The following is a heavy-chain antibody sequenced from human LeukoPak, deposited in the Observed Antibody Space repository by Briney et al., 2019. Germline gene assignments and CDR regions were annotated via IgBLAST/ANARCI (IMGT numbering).Heavy chain of an antibody. Sequence: PSGTLSLTCAVSGGSISSSNWWSWVRQPPGKGLEWIGEIYHSGSTNYNPSLKSRVTISVDKSKNQFSLKLSSVTAADTAVYYCARTNPDYYGSGSYPLDYWGQGTLVTVFS. J-gene: IGHJ4*02. CDR3: ARTNPDYYGSGSYPLDY. V-gene: IGHV4-4*02. D-gene: IGHD3-10*01. CDR2: IYHSGST. CDR1: GGSISSSNW.